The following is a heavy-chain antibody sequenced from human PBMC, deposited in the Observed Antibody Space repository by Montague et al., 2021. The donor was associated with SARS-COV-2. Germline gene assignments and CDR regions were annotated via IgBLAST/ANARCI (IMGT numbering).Heavy chain of an antibody. V-gene: IGHV4-61*02. D-gene: IGHD3-22*01. CDR2: IYVTGST. J-gene: IGHJ4*02. CDR1: GGAINSGDFY. CDR3: ARATRVVGITPGFRY. Sequence: TLSLTCTVSGGAINSGDFYWSWIRQPAGKGLEWIGRIYVTGSTRYSPSLESRVTMSIDTSKNQFSLNLTSVTAADTAMYYCARATRVVGITPGFRYWGQGTQVAVSS.